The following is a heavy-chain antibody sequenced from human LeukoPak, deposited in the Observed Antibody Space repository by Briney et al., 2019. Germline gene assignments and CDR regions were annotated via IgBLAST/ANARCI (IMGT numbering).Heavy chain of an antibody. CDR1: GDSISSYY. D-gene: IGHD3-22*01. V-gene: IGHV4-59*01. J-gene: IGHJ4*02. CDR3: ARVNYYDSSGTDY. Sequence: PSETLSLTCTVSGDSISSYYWSWIRQPPGKRLEWIGYIYYSGSTNYNPSLKSRVTISVDTSKNQFSLRLSSETAADTAVYYCARVNYYDSSGTDYWGQGTLVTVSS. CDR2: IYYSGST.